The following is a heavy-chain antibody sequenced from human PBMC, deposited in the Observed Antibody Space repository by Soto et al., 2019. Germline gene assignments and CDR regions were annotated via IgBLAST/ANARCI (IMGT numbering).Heavy chain of an antibody. J-gene: IGHJ5*02. CDR2: INHSGST. CDR3: ASLLERLRGHNWFDP. Sequence: QVQLQQWGAGLLKPSETLSLTCAVYGGSFSGYYWSWIRQPPGKGLEWIGEINHSGSTSYNPSLKSRVTISVDTSKNQFSLKLSSVTAADTAVYYCASLLERLRGHNWFDPWGQGTLVTVSS. V-gene: IGHV4-34*01. CDR1: GGSFSGYY. D-gene: IGHD1-1*01.